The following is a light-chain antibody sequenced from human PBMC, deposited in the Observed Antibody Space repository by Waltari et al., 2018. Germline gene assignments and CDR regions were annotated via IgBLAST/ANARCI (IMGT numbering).Light chain of an antibody. CDR3: SSFTDTHTLL. CDR2: DVT. Sequence: QSALTQPASASGAPGQSITISGTGTSNDLGASSFASWYQQPPGRAPPLMIYDVTERASGISYRFSGSKSANTASLTISGLLPEDEAIYYCSSFTDTHTLLFGGGTTVTVL. V-gene: IGLV2-14*03. CDR1: SNDLGASSF. J-gene: IGLJ2*01.